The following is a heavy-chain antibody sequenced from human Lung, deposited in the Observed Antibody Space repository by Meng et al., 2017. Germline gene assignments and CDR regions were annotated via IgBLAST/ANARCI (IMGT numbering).Heavy chain of an antibody. Sequence: QVQLQAGGGRLLEPSESLSLTLVVSGWSFSDYYWSWIRQPPGKGLEWIGEINHSGSTNDNPSLESRATISVDTSQNNLSLKLSSVTAADSAVYYCARGPTTMAHDFDYWGQGTLVTVSS. CDR2: INHSGST. CDR3: ARGPTTMAHDFDY. CDR1: GWSFSDYY. D-gene: IGHD4-11*01. J-gene: IGHJ4*02. V-gene: IGHV4-34*04.